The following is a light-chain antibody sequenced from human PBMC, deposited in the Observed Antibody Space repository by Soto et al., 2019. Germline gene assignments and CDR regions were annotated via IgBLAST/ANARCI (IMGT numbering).Light chain of an antibody. J-gene: IGLJ2*01. V-gene: IGLV1-40*01. CDR2: ADT. CDR3: QSYDSNLIGLI. Sequence: QSVLTQPPSVTGAPGQRVTISCTGSNSNIGAGYPVHWYQQFPGAAPKLLIYADTHRPSGVPDRFSGSKSGTSASLAITGLQAEDDADFYCQSYDSNLIGLIFGGGTKLTVL. CDR1: NSNIGAGYP.